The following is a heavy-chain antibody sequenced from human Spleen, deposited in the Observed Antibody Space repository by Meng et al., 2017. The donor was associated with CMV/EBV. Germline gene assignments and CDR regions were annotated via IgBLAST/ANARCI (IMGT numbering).Heavy chain of an antibody. CDR1: GYSISSGYY. V-gene: IGHV4-38-2*02. CDR3: ARFRDYGMDV. CDR2: IYYSGST. Sequence: SETLSLTCTVSGYSISSGYYWGWVRQPPGKGLEWIGSIYYSGSTYYNPSLKSRVTISVDTSKNQFSLKLSSVTAADTAVYYCARFRDYGMDVWGQGTTVTVSS. J-gene: IGHJ6*02.